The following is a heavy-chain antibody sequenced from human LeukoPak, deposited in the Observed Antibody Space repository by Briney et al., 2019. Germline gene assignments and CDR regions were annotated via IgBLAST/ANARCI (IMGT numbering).Heavy chain of an antibody. Sequence: SETLSLTCTVSGGSISSYYWSWIRQPPGKGLEWIGYIYYSGSTNYNPSLKSRVTISVDTSKNQFSLKLSSVTAADTAVYYCARESFGWGELYSFGEPDNWFDPWGQGTLVTVSS. CDR2: IYYSGST. CDR3: ARESFGWGELYSFGEPDNWFDP. D-gene: IGHD3-16*01. V-gene: IGHV4-59*01. J-gene: IGHJ5*02. CDR1: GGSISSYY.